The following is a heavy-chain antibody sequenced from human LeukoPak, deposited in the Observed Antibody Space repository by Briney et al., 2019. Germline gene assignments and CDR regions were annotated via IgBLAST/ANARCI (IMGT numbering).Heavy chain of an antibody. V-gene: IGHV1-2*02. CDR2: INTNSGGT. Sequence: VASVKVSCKASGYTFTGYYMHWVRQAPGQGLEWMGWINTNSGGTNYAQKFQGRVTMTRDTSISTAYMELSRLRSDDTAVYYCARDLTTVTWGRFDYWGQGTLVTVSS. J-gene: IGHJ4*02. CDR3: ARDLTTVTWGRFDY. D-gene: IGHD4-17*01. CDR1: GYTFTGYY.